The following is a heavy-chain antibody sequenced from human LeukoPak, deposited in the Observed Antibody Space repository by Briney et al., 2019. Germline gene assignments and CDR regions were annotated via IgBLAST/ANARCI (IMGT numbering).Heavy chain of an antibody. D-gene: IGHD1-14*01. CDR3: ARGPAYPYFDY. CDR2: VYYSGGTYRGST. J-gene: IGHJ4*02. V-gene: IGHV4-39*01. Sequence: SETLSLTCTVSGGSISSTTYNWGWIRQPPGKGLEWIGTVYYSGGTYRGSTYSTPSLKSPVTISIDTSKDQFSLKLRSVTAADTAVYYCARGPAYPYFDYWGPGTLVTVSS. CDR1: GGSISSTTYN.